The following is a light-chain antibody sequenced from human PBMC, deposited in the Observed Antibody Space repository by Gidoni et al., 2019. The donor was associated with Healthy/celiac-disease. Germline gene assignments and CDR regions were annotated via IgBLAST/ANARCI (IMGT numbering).Light chain of an antibody. CDR3: QQYNNWPPHSYT. CDR1: QSVSSN. Sequence: EIVMTQSPATLSVSPGERATLSCRASQSVSSNLAWYQQKPGQAPRLLIYGASTRATGIPARFSGSGSGTEFTLTISSLQSEDFAVYYCQQYNNWPPHSYTFXQXTKLEIK. J-gene: IGKJ2*01. CDR2: GAS. V-gene: IGKV3-15*01.